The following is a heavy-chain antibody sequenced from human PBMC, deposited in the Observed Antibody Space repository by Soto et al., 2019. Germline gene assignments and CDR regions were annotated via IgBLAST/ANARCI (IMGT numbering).Heavy chain of an antibody. Sequence: PSETLSLTCTVSGYSISSGSYWGWIRPPPGKGPEWLARIYHGGTTFYNPSLKSRFTVSVDKSNNQFSVKLRSVTAADKAVYYCAKAHVMGVAGSTLDYWGHGTLVAVSS. J-gene: IGHJ4*01. CDR2: IYHGGTT. CDR1: GYSISSGSY. CDR3: AKAHVMGVAGSTLDY. V-gene: IGHV4-38-2*02. D-gene: IGHD6-19*01.